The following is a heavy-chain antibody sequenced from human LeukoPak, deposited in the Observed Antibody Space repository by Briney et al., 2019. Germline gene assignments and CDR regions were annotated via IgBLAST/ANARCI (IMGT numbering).Heavy chain of an antibody. J-gene: IGHJ4*02. D-gene: IGHD2-8*01. CDR1: GYTLTSYY. CDR2: INPSGGST. Sequence: RASVKVSCKASGYTLTSYYMHWVRQAPGQGLEWMGIINPSGGSTSYAQKFQGRVTMTRDTSTSTVYMELSSLRSEDTAVYYCARDGVFSASPLGSVPYYFDYWGQGTLVTVSS. V-gene: IGHV1-46*01. CDR3: ARDGVFSASPLGSVPYYFDY.